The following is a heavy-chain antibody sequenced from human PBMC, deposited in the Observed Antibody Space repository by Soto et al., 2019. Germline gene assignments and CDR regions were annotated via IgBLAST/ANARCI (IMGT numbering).Heavy chain of an antibody. CDR2: ISSSSSYI. J-gene: IGHJ4*02. D-gene: IGHD2-15*01. CDR3: ARDPTPKNYCSGGSCYSNYFDY. Sequence: EVQLVESGGGLVKPGGSLRLSCAASGFTFSSYSMNWVRQAPGKGLEWVSSISSSSSYIYYADSVKGRFTISRDNAKNSLYRQMNNLRAEDTAVYYCARDPTPKNYCSGGSCYSNYFDYWGQGTLVTVSS. V-gene: IGHV3-21*01. CDR1: GFTFSSYS.